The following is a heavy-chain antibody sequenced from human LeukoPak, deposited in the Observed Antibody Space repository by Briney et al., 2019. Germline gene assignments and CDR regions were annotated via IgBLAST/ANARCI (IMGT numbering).Heavy chain of an antibody. CDR2: IYYSGST. V-gene: IGHV4-39*07. D-gene: IGHD2-15*01. CDR1: GGSISSSRYY. Sequence: NPSETLSLTCTVYGGSISSSRYYWRGLRQPPGKGLERIGSIYYSGSTYYSPSLKSRITISVDTSKNQFSLKLSSMTAADTAVYYCARRNLVVVTDWGQGTLVTVSS. CDR3: ARRNLVVVTD. J-gene: IGHJ4*02.